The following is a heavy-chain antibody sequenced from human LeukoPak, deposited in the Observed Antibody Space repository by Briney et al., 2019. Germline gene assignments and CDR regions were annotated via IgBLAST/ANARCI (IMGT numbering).Heavy chain of an antibody. J-gene: IGHJ3*02. V-gene: IGHV1-2*02. CDR2: INPNSGGT. Sequence: ASVKVSCKASGYTFTGYYMHWVRQAPGQGLEWMGWINPNSGGTNYAQKFQGRVTMTRDTSISTAYMELSRLRSDDTAVYYCARDLQWLGLDAFDIWGQGTMVTVSS. CDR1: GYTFTGYY. D-gene: IGHD6-19*01. CDR3: ARDLQWLGLDAFDI.